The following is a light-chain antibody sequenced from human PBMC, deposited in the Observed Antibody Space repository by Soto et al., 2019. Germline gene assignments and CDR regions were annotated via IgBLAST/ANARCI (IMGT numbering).Light chain of an antibody. J-gene: IGKJ1*01. CDR1: QSLSGN. CDR2: RAS. CDR3: QQYSNWPPWT. Sequence: IVMTQSPATLAVSPGAPATLSCRASQSLSGNLAWYQQKPGQAPRLLLFRASTRATGVPARFSGSGSGTEFTLTISGLQSEDFAVYYCQQYSNWPPWTFGPGTKVDI. V-gene: IGKV3-15*01.